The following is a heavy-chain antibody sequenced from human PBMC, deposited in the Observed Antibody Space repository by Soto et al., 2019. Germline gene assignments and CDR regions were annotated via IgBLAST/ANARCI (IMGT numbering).Heavy chain of an antibody. D-gene: IGHD3-3*01. J-gene: IGHJ4*02. Sequence: QVQLVESGGGVIQPGRSLRLSCAASGFTCSSYAMHWVRQAPGKGLEWVAVISYDGSNKYYADSVKGRFTISRDNSKNRLYLQMNSLRAEDTAVYYCAANYDFWSGIDYWGQGTLVTVSS. CDR1: GFTCSSYA. CDR2: ISYDGSNK. CDR3: AANYDFWSGIDY. V-gene: IGHV3-30-3*01.